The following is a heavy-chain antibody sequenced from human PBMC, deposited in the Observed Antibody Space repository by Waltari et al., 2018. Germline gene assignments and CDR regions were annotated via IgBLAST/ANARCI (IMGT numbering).Heavy chain of an antibody. V-gene: IGHV5-51*01. CDR1: VYSFINYW. D-gene: IGHD3-22*01. J-gene: IGHJ4*02. CDR2: IYPGDSDT. CDR3: ARQGYYYDRSGAFDY. Sequence: DVQLVQSGAEVKKPGESLKISCKASVYSFINYWVAWVRQMPGKGLEWMGIIYPGDSDTRYSPSFQGQVTMAVDKSINTAVLEWDSLKSSDSGIYFCARQGYYYDRSGAFDYWGQGTQVTVS.